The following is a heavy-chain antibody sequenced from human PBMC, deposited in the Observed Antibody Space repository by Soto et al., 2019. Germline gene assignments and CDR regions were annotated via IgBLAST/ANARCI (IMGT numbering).Heavy chain of an antibody. V-gene: IGHV4-59*08. CDR2: IYYSGST. CDR3: ARHNYGSGSTYFDY. Sequence: SETPSLTCTVSGGSIISYYWSWIRQPPGKGLEWIGYIYYSGSTKYNPSLKSRVTISADTSKNQFSLKLNSMTAADTAVYYCARHNYGSGSTYFDYWGQGTLVTVSS. D-gene: IGHD3-10*01. CDR1: GGSIISYY. J-gene: IGHJ4*02.